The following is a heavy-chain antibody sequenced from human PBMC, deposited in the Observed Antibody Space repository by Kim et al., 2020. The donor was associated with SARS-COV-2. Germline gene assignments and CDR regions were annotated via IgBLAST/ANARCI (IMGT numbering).Heavy chain of an antibody. CDR1: GGTFNTYH. Sequence: SVKVSCKASGGTFNTYHITWVRQAPGQGLEWMGGIIPIFGTPNYAQKFQGRVTVTADESTNTAYMELSSLRSEDTAVYYCSRGAQLGPFDYWGKGILVTVSS. J-gene: IGHJ4*02. V-gene: IGHV1-69*13. CDR3: SRGAQLGPFDY. D-gene: IGHD1-1*01. CDR2: IIPIFGTP.